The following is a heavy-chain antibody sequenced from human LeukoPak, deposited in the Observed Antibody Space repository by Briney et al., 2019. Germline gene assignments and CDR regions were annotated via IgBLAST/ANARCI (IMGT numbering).Heavy chain of an antibody. CDR2: ISHNGIT. CDR3: ARVSRIRTFFAWIDA. Sequence: SETLSLTCAVSGYSISSDCYWGWIRPPPGKGLEWIGSISHNGITYYTESLQSRVTISIDTSKNQFSLKLRSVTAADTAVYFCARVSRIRTFFAWIDAWGQGALVTVSS. J-gene: IGHJ5*02. V-gene: IGHV4-38-2*01. D-gene: IGHD3-9*01. CDR1: GYSISSDCY.